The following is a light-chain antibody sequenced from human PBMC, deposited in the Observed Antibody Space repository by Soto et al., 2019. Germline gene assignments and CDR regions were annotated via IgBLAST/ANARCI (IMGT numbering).Light chain of an antibody. J-gene: IGKJ1*01. Sequence: EIVLTQSLGTLSLSPGERATLSCRASQSVSSSYLAWYQQKPGQAPRLLIYGTSSRATGIPDRFSGSGSGTDFTLTISSLQPDDFATYYCQQYNSYSPTFGQGTKVDIK. CDR3: QQYNSYSPT. CDR2: GTS. CDR1: QSVSSSY. V-gene: IGKV3-20*01.